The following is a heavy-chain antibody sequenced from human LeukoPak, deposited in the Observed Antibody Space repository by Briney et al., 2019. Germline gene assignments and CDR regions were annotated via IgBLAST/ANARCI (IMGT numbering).Heavy chain of an antibody. D-gene: IGHD2-2*01. J-gene: IGHJ4*02. Sequence: ASVKVSCKASGGTFSSYAISWVRQAPGQGLEWMGRIIPILGIANYAQKFQGRVTITADKSTSTAYMELSSLRSEDTAVYYCARDRRGTSYFDYWGQGTLVTVSS. CDR1: GGTFSSYA. V-gene: IGHV1-69*04. CDR3: ARDRRGTSYFDY. CDR2: IIPILGIA.